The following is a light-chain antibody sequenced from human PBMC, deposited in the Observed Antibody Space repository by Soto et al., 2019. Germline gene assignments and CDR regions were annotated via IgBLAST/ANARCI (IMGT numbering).Light chain of an antibody. J-gene: IGKJ4*01. Sequence: DIQLIQSPATLSASVGDRITITCRASENIFKFLAWYQQRSGSAPNLLIYAASDLESGVPSRFSGSGSGTEFTLTIDNLQPDDFSSYYCHHYNTHSLTFGGGTKVDVK. V-gene: IGKV1-5*01. CDR3: HHYNTHSLT. CDR2: AAS. CDR1: ENIFKF.